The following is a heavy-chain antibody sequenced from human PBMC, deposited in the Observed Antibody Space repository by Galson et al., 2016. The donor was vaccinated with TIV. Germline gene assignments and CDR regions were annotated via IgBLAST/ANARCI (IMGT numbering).Heavy chain of an antibody. CDR1: GYNFPTSW. CDR3: ARGEEPYYFGSGNGYFDF. D-gene: IGHD3-10*01. V-gene: IGHV5-51*03. CDR2: IYADDSET. J-gene: IGHJ4*02. Sequence: QSGAEVKKPGESLKISCKGSGYNFPTSWIGWVRQLPGKGLEWMGIIYADDSETRYSPPFAGQVTISADKYISTAYLQWDSLKASDTAMYFCARGEEPYYFGSGNGYFDFWGQGTLVTVSS.